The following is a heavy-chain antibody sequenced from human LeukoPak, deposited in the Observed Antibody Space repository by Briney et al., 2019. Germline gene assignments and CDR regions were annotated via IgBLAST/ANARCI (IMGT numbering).Heavy chain of an antibody. D-gene: IGHD3-22*01. V-gene: IGHV3-33*01. CDR3: ARAAYDSSGYLTL. CDR1: GFTFSSYG. CDR2: IWYDGSNK. J-gene: IGHJ4*02. Sequence: GGSLRLSCAASGFTFSSYGMHWVRQAPGKGLEWVAVIWYDGSNKYYADSVKGRFTISRNNSKNTLYLQMNSLRAEDTAVYYCARAAYDSSGYLTLWGQGTLVTVSS.